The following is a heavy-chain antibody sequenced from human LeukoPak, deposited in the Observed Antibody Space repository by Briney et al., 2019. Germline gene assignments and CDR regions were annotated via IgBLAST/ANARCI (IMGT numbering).Heavy chain of an antibody. CDR1: GFTFRIYG. CDR2: IRYDGSEK. Sequence: PGGSLRLSCAASGFTFRIYGMYWVRQAPGKGLEWVAFIRYDGSEKYYADSVKGRFTISRDNSKNTLYLQMKSLGPEDTAVYYCATNSVPEFWGQGNLVTVSS. J-gene: IGHJ4*02. D-gene: IGHD4-23*01. CDR3: ATNSVPEF. V-gene: IGHV3-30*02.